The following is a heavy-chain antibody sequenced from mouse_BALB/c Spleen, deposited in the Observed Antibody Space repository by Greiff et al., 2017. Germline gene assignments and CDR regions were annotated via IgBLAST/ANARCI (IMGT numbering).Heavy chain of an antibody. CDR1: GYTFTDYA. CDR2: ISTYYGDA. CDR3: AREATVARDWFAY. J-gene: IGHJ3*01. V-gene: IGHV1S137*01. D-gene: IGHD1-1*01. Sequence: VQLQQSGAELVRPGVSVKISCKGSGYTFTDYAMHWVKQSHAKSLEWIGVISTYYGDASYNQKFKGKATMTVDKSSSTAYMELARLTSEDSAIYYRAREATVARDWFAYWGQGALVTGSA.